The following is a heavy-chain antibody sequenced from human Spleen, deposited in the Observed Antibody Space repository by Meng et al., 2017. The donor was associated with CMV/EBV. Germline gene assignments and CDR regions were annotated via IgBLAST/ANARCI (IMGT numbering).Heavy chain of an antibody. CDR3: ARGLGYSSGWKLLDY. V-gene: IGHV1-69*05. D-gene: IGHD6-19*01. J-gene: IGHJ4*02. Sequence: SGGTFSSRAISWVRRAPGQGLEWMGGIIPMFATASYAQKFQGRVTITTDESTTTAYMELSSLRSEDTAVYYCARGLGYSSGWKLLDYWGQGTLVTVSS. CDR1: GGTFSSRA. CDR2: IIPMFATA.